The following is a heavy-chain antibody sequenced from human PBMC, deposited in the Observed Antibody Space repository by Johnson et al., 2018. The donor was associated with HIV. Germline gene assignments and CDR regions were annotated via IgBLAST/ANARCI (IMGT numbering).Heavy chain of an antibody. V-gene: IGHV3-23*04. CDR3: ARVQVVLWGTIVAFDI. CDR2: IRGRGGST. Sequence: VQLVESGGGLVQPGRSLRLSCAASGFTFSSYAMNWVRQAPGKGLEWVSAIRGRGGSTYYADSVKGRFTISRDNSKNTLYLQMNSLRAEDTAVYYCARVQVVLWGTIVAFDIWGQGTMVTVSS. CDR1: GFTFSSYA. J-gene: IGHJ3*02. D-gene: IGHD2-15*01.